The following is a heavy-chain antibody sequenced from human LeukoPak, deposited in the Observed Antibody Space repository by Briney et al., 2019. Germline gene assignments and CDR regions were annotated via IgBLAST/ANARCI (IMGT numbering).Heavy chain of an antibody. Sequence: GRSLRLSCAASGFTFSSYGMHWFRQAPGKGLEWVAVIWYDGSKKYYADSVKGRFTISRDNSKNTLYLQMDSLRAEDTAVYYCARYNTGSVDYSGQGTLVTVSS. J-gene: IGHJ4*02. CDR3: ARYNTGSVDY. V-gene: IGHV3-33*01. CDR1: GFTFSSYG. D-gene: IGHD2-8*02. CDR2: IWYDGSKK.